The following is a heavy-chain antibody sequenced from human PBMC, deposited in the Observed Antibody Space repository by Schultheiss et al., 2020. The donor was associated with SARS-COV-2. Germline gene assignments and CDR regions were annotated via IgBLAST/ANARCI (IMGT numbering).Heavy chain of an antibody. J-gene: IGHJ6*02. CDR2: IKEDGSEK. V-gene: IGHV3-7*01. D-gene: IGHD2-8*02. Sequence: GGSLRLSCAASGFTFSSYAMSWVRQAPGKGLEWVANIKEDGSEKYYVDSVKGRFTISRDNAKSSLFLQMNSLRADDTAVYYCARVLYWRGDVWGQGTTVTVSS. CDR1: GFTFSSYA. CDR3: ARVLYWRGDV.